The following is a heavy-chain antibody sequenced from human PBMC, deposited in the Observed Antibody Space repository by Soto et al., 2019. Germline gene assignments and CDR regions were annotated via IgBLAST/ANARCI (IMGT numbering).Heavy chain of an antibody. V-gene: IGHV3-23*01. J-gene: IGHJ4*02. CDR2: ISGSGGST. CDR3: AKALTMIVVVMGGY. Sequence: EVQLLESGGGLVQPGGSLRLSCAASGFTFSSYAMSWVRQAPGKALEWVSAISGSGGSTYYADSVKGRFTISRDNSKNTLYLQMNSLRAEDTAVYYCAKALTMIVVVMGGYWGQGTLVTVSS. D-gene: IGHD3-22*01. CDR1: GFTFSSYA.